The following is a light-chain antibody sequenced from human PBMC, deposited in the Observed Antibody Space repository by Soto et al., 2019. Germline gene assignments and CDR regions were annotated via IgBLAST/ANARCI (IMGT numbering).Light chain of an antibody. CDR2: GAS. CDR1: QIVTSSY. Sequence: EIVLTQSPGTLSLSPGERATLSCRASQIVTSSYLAWYQQKPGQAPRLLIYGASSSATGIPDRFSGSGSGTDFTLTISRLEPEDFAVYYCQQYGRSPAFGGGTKVEIK. J-gene: IGKJ4*01. V-gene: IGKV3-20*01. CDR3: QQYGRSPA.